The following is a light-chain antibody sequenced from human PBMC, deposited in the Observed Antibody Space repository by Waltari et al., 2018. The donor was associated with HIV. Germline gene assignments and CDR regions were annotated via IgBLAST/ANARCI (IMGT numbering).Light chain of an antibody. CDR1: QSVGSD. CDR2: IAS. V-gene: IGKV1-39*01. Sequence: DIQMTQSPSTLSASVGDRVTITCRASQSVGSDLNWYQQKSGEAPKRLVYIASSLYTDVPPRFSGSRSGNDFTLTITSLQPEDFATYFCQQSSATPYTFGQGTRLDVK. CDR3: QQSSATPYT. J-gene: IGKJ2*01.